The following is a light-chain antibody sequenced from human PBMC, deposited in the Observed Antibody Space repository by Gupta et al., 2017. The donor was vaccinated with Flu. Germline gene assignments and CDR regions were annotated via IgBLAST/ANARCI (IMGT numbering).Light chain of an antibody. V-gene: IGKV1-39*01. CDR2: AAS. CDR1: QRISSY. Sequence: DLQMTQSPSSLSASAGDSVTIRCRASQRISSYLNWYQQKPGKAPTLLIYAASSLQSGVPSRFSGSGSGKDFTLTISSLQPEDFATYYCQQSYSTPYAFGQGTKLEIK. J-gene: IGKJ2*01. CDR3: QQSYSTPYA.